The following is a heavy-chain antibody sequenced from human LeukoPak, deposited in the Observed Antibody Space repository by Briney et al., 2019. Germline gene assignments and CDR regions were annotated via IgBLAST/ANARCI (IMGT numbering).Heavy chain of an antibody. CDR2: IYTSGST. J-gene: IGHJ4*02. CDR1: GGSISSGSYY. CDR3: ASANYDFWSGYSVY. D-gene: IGHD3-3*01. Sequence: SETLSLTCTVSGGSISSGSYYWSWIRQPAGKGLEWIGRIYTSGSTNYNPSLKSRVTISVDTSKNQFSLKLSSLTAADTAVYYCASANYDFWSGYSVYWGQGTLVTVSS. V-gene: IGHV4-61*02.